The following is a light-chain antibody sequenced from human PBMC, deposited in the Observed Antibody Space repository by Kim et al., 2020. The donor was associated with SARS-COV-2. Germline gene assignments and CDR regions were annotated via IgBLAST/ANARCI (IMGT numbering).Light chain of an antibody. CDR1: QSISSH. CDR2: AAS. J-gene: IGKJ3*01. Sequence: DIQMTQSPSSLSASVGDRVTITCRKTQSISSHLNWYHQKPGRAPKLLISAASTLQGGVPSRFSGSGSETDFTLTISSLQPEDFATYVCEQSYMTTFTFGPGTKVDIK. CDR3: EQSYMTTFT. V-gene: IGKV1-39*01.